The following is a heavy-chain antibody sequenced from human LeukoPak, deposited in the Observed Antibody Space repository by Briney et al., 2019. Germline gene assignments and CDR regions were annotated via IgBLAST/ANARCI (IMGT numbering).Heavy chain of an antibody. CDR3: ARHSLWFGAPFDP. D-gene: IGHD3-10*01. CDR2: ISSSGST. V-gene: IGHV4-61*02. Sequence: PSETLSLTCTVSGDSISSGDYYWSWIRQPAGKGLEWIGRISSSGSTNYNPSLKSRVTISVDTSKNQFSLKLSSVTAADTAVYYCARHSLWFGAPFDPWGQGTLVTVSS. CDR1: GDSISSGDYY. J-gene: IGHJ5*02.